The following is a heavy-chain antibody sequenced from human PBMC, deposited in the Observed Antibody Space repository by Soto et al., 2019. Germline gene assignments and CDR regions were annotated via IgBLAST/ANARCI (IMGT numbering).Heavy chain of an antibody. D-gene: IGHD2-8*01. CDR2: IYYTGNT. J-gene: IGHJ4*02. Sequence: PSETLSLTCAVFGGSFNANYWSWIRQPPGKGLEWVGEIYYTGNTNSNPSLKGRVTVLVDTSKRQFSLKLSSVTAADTAVYYCASAQWDYWGQGILVTVSS. V-gene: IGHV4-34*01. CDR1: GGSFNANY. CDR3: ASAQWDY.